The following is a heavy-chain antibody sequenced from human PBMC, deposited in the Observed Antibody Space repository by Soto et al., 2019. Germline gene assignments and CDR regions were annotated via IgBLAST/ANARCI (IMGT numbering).Heavy chain of an antibody. Sequence: GGSLRLSCAASGFTFSSYAMSWVRQAPGKGLEWVSAISGSGGSTYYADSVKGRFTISRDNSKNTLYLQMNSLRAEDTAVYYCAKDRTRYCSSTSCPYGMDVWGQGTTVTVSS. CDR3: AKDRTRYCSSTSCPYGMDV. CDR1: GFTFSSYA. CDR2: ISGSGGST. V-gene: IGHV3-23*01. D-gene: IGHD2-2*01. J-gene: IGHJ6*02.